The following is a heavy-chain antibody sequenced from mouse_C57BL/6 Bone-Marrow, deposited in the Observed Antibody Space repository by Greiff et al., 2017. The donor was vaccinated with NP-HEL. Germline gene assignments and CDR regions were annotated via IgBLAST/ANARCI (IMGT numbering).Heavy chain of an antibody. CDR1: GFTFSDYG. CDR2: ISSGSSTI. Sequence: DVKLVESGGGLVKPGGSLKLSCAASGFTFSDYGMHWVRQAPEKGLEWVAYISSGSSTIYYADTVKGRFTISRDNAKNTLFLQMTSLRSEDTAMYYCARVTGTEFAYWGQGTLVTVSA. V-gene: IGHV5-17*01. J-gene: IGHJ3*01. CDR3: ARVTGTEFAY. D-gene: IGHD4-1*01.